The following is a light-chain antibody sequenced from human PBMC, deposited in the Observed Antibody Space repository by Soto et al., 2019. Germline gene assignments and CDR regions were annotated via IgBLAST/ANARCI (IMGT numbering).Light chain of an antibody. CDR2: HTS. CDR1: ENVGSY. V-gene: IGKV3-11*01. Sequence: EVVLTQSPATLPLSPGESATLSCRASENVGSYLAWYQQRPDQAPRLVVYHTSTRATGIPARFSGSGSGTDFTLTISSLEPEDFAVYYCHQYNHWPRTFGQGTKVDIK. J-gene: IGKJ1*01. CDR3: HQYNHWPRT.